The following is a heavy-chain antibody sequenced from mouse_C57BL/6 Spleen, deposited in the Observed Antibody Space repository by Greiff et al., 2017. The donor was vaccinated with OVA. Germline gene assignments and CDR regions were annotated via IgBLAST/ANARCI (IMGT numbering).Heavy chain of an antibody. CDR2: ISGGGGNT. V-gene: IGHV5-9*01. J-gene: IGHJ2*01. Sequence: EVQGVESGGGLVKPGGSLKLSCAASGFTFSSYTMSWVRQTPEKRLEWVATISGGGGNTYYPASVKGRFTISRDNAKNTLYLQMSSLRSEDTALYYCARQKIYYGNYDYWGQGTTLTVSS. CDR1: GFTFSSYT. CDR3: ARQKIYYGNYDY. D-gene: IGHD2-1*01.